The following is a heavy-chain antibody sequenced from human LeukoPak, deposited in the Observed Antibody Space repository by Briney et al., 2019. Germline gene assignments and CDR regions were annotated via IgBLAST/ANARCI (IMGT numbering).Heavy chain of an antibody. CDR2: ISGSGAVT. D-gene: IGHD6-6*01. Sequence: GGSLRLSCAASGFMFNAYAMTWVRQAPGKGLEWVSLISGSGAVTYYEDSVKGRVTISRDNSKNTLYLQMTSLRVEDTAVYYCARRYSSSSTAEAYWGQGTLVTVSS. CDR3: ARRYSSSSTAEAY. J-gene: IGHJ4*02. V-gene: IGHV3-23*01. CDR1: GFMFNAYA.